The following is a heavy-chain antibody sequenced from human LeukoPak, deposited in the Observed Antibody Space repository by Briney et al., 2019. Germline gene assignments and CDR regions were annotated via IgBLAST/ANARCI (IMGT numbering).Heavy chain of an antibody. Sequence: GGSLRLSCAASGFTFDDYAMHWVRQAPGKGLEWVSTISWHSGNIVYADSVRGRFTISRDSAKSSLYLQMNSLRAEDTALYYCAKDGRPKTPGRCSTTTCYYYFAMDVWGQGTTVTVSS. J-gene: IGHJ6*02. CDR2: ISWHSGNI. CDR3: AKDGRPKTPGRCSTTTCYYYFAMDV. CDR1: GFTFDDYA. V-gene: IGHV3-9*01. D-gene: IGHD2-2*01.